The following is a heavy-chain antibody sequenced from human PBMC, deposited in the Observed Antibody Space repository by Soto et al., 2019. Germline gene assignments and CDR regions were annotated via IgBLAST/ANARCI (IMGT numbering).Heavy chain of an antibody. CDR3: AKVLSSGSYSGALEY. Sequence: GGSLRLSCVASGFSITSFAMSWVRQSPGKGLEWASAISASGGSTYADSVKGRFTISRDNSKNTLYLQMNSLRVEDTAVYYCAKVLSSGSYSGALEYWGQGALVTVS. D-gene: IGHD1-26*01. CDR2: ISASGGST. CDR1: GFSITSFA. J-gene: IGHJ4*02. V-gene: IGHV3-23*01.